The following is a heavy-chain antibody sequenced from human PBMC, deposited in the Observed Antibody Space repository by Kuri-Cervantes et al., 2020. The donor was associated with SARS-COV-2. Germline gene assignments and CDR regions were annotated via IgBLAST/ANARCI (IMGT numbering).Heavy chain of an antibody. D-gene: IGHD3-22*01. CDR2: ISIGRQNT. J-gene: IGHJ4*02. V-gene: IGHV1-3*04. Sequence: ASVKVSCKASGYTITNYAMNWLRQAPGQRPEWMGSISIGRQNTKYSQKFQGRITITRDTSASTVYMELSSLTSADTAIYYCARGIVVTFDYWGQGTLVTVSS. CDR3: ARGIVVTFDY. CDR1: GYTITNYA.